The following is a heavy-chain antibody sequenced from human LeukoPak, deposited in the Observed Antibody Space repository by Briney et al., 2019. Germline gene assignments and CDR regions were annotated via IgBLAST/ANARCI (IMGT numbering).Heavy chain of an antibody. V-gene: IGHV3-23*01. CDR3: AKASGDSGWYGDYYFDY. J-gene: IGHJ4*02. D-gene: IGHD6-19*01. Sequence: GGSLSLSCAASGFTFSSYAMSWVSQAPGKGLEWVSAISGSGGSTYYADSVKGRFTISRDNSKNTLYLQMNSLRAEDTAVYYCAKASGDSGWYGDYYFDYWGQGTLVTVSS. CDR2: ISGSGGST. CDR1: GFTFSSYA.